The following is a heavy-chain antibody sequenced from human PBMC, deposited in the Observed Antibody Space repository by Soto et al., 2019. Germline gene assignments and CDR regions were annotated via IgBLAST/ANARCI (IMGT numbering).Heavy chain of an antibody. Sequence: QAYVVESGGGVVQPGRSLTLSCVVSGFTFSGHAMHWVRQAPGKGLEWVAIVSSDGSRRFYGESVEGRFSIARDNSRNTRNLQMKSLRPEDTAAYYCAQDGGVGATLRLPSGDEYWGQGTLVTVSS. CDR2: VSSDGSRR. CDR1: GFTFSGHA. CDR3: AQDGGVGATLRLPSGDEY. V-gene: IGHV3-30*18. D-gene: IGHD1-26*01. J-gene: IGHJ4*02.